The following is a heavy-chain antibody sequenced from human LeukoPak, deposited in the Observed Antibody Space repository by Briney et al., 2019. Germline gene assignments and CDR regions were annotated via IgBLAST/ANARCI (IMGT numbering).Heavy chain of an antibody. D-gene: IGHD3-10*01. CDR1: GYSFSNYG. Sequence: ASVKVSCKTSGYSFSNYGIIWVRQAPGQGLEWMGWISAKNGNTKNSHKVQGRVTMTTDSSTTIAYLELRSLTSDDTAVYYCARASHISRAFENWGQGTLVTVSS. CDR3: ARASHISRAFEN. J-gene: IGHJ4*02. CDR2: ISAKNGNT. V-gene: IGHV1-18*01.